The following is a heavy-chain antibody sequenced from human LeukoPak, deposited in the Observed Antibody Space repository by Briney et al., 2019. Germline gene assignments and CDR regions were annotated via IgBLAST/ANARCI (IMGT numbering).Heavy chain of an antibody. CDR2: IKPKSGGT. CDR3: ASAESHDYGET. V-gene: IGHV1-2*02. Sequence: ASVKVSCKASGHTLTGYYLHWVRQAPGQGLEWMGWIKPKSGGTQFAQKFQGRVTMDRDTSLSTVYIELSGLRSGDTAIYYCASAESHDYGETWGQGTLVTVSS. J-gene: IGHJ4*02. D-gene: IGHD3-16*01. CDR1: GHTLTGYY.